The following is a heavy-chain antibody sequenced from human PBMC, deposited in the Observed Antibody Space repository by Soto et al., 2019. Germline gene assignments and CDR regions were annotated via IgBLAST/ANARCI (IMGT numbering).Heavy chain of an antibody. CDR3: ARDPDYDSSGHAFDI. J-gene: IGHJ3*02. CDR2: IIPILGIA. D-gene: IGHD3-22*01. CDR1: GGTFSSYT. Sequence: QVQLVQSGAEVKKPGSSVKVSCKASGGTFSSYTISWVRQAPGQGLEWMGRIIPILGIANYAQKFQGRVTITADKSTSTAYMELSSLRSEDTAVYYGARDPDYDSSGHAFDIWGQGTMVTVSS. V-gene: IGHV1-69*08.